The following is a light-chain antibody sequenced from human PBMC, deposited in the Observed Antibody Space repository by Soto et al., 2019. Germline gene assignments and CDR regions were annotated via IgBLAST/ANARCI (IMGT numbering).Light chain of an antibody. CDR1: QDIGDS. CDR2: DSL. CDR3: QPYGSLPIT. V-gene: IGKV1-33*01. J-gene: IGKJ5*01. Sequence: DIQMTQSPSSLSASVGARVTISCQASQDIGDSLNWYQQKEGRTPKLLIYDSLHLEPGVPSRFSGSRSGTRFSLTISSMQPEDVATYFCQPYGSLPITFVQGTQL.